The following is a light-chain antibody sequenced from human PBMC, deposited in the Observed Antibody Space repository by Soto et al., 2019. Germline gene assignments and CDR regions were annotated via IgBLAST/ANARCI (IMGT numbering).Light chain of an antibody. CDR2: DVS. CDR3: SSYTSSSTLVV. V-gene: IGLV2-14*01. CDR1: SSDVGGYNY. Sequence: QSALTQRASVSGSPGQSITISCTGTSSDVGGYNYVSWYQQHPGKAPKLMIYDVSNRPSGDSNRFSGSKSGNTASLTISGLQAEDEADYYCSSYTSSSTLVVFGAGTKLTVL. J-gene: IGLJ2*01.